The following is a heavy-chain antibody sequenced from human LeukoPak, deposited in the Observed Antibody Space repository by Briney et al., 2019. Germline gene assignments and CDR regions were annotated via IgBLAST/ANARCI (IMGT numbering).Heavy chain of an antibody. J-gene: IGHJ3*02. CDR3: ARAPPGGYYPGAFDI. V-gene: IGHV3-13*01. D-gene: IGHD3-22*01. CDR2: IGTAGDT. Sequence: GGSLRLSCAASGFTFSSYDMHWVRQATGKGLEWVSAIGTAGDTYYPGSVKGRFTISRENAKNSLYLQMNSLRAEDTAVYYCARAPPGGYYPGAFDIWGQGTMVTVSS. CDR1: GFTFSSYD.